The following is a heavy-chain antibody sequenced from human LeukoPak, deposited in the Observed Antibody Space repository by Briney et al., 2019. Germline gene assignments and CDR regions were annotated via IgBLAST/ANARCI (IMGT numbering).Heavy chain of an antibody. V-gene: IGHV4-59*12. J-gene: IGHJ4*02. Sequence: SETLSLTCTVSGGSISSYYWSWIRQPPGKGLEWIGYIYYSGSTNYNPSLKSRVTISVDTSKNQFSLKLSSVTAADTAVYYCARDTLPRDIVVVVAASAGSFDYWGQGTLVTVSS. CDR1: GGSISSYY. CDR3: ARDTLPRDIVVVVAASAGSFDY. CDR2: IYYSGST. D-gene: IGHD2-15*01.